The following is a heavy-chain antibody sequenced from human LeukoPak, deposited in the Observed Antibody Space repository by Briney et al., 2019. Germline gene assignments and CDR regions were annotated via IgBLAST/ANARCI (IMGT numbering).Heavy chain of an antibody. D-gene: IGHD6-19*01. CDR3: ARTKDIAVDAPIDY. V-gene: IGHV3-20*04. CDR2: INWNGGST. Sequence: PGGSLRLSCAASGFTFDDYGMSWVRQAPGKWLEWVSGINWNGGSTGYADSVKGRFTISRDNAKNSLYLQMNSLRAEDMALYYCARTKDIAVDAPIDYWGQGTLVTVFS. CDR1: GFTFDDYG. J-gene: IGHJ4*02.